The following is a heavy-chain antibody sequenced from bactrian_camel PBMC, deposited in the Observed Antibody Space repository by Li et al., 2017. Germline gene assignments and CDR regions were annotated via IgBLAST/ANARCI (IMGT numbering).Heavy chain of an antibody. J-gene: IGHJ4*01. CDR3: AATPRDRGCSVTAGRFDY. CDR1: GITFSDYY. V-gene: IGHV3-2*01. Sequence: HVQLVESGGGLVQPGGSLRLSCAASGITFSDYYMIWVRQAPGKGPEWVSSIFNDGSNTAITDSVKGRFTVSRDNANNTVYLQMNSLKPEDTAVYYCAATPRDRGCSVTAGRFDYWGQGTQVTV. D-gene: IGHD1*01. CDR2: IFNDGSNT.